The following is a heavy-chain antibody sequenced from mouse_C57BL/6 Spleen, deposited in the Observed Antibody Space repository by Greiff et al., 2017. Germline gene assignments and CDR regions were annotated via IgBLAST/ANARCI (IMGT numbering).Heavy chain of an antibody. V-gene: IGHV1-26*01. CDR2: INPNNGGT. Sequence: EVQLQQSGPELVKPGASVKISCKASGYTFTDYYMNWVKQSHGKSLEWIGDINPNNGGTSYNQKFKGKATLTVDKSSSTAYMELRSLTSEDSAVYYCARMVTTGGVDYWGQGTTLTVSS. CDR3: ARMVTTGGVDY. CDR1: GYTFTDYY. D-gene: IGHD2-2*01. J-gene: IGHJ2*01.